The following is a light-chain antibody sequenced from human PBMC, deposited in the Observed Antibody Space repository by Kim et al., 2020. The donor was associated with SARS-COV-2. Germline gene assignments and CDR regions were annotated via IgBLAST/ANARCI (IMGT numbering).Light chain of an antibody. V-gene: IGKV1-16*02. J-gene: IGKJ4*01. CDR3: QQYNNYPLT. Sequence: ASVGDRVTITCRASQGINNYLAWFQQQPGKAPKSLIYDASSLQSGVPSKFSGSGSGTDFTLTINSLQPEDFATYYCQQYNNYPLTFGGGTKVDIK. CDR2: DAS. CDR1: QGINNY.